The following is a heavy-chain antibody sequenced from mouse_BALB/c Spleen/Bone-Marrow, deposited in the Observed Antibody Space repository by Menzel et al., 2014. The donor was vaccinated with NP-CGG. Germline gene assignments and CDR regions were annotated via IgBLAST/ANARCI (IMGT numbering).Heavy chain of an antibody. CDR3: ARGGDYGYMDY. D-gene: IGHD1-2*01. Sequence: QVQLQQSGAELVRPGTSVKVSCKASGYAFTNYLIEWVKQRPGQGLEWIGVINPGSGGTNYNEKFKGKATLTADKSSSSDDMQLSSRTSADSAVYFCARGGDYGYMDYWGQGTSVTVSS. J-gene: IGHJ4*01. CDR1: GYAFTNYL. V-gene: IGHV1-54*01. CDR2: INPGSGGT.